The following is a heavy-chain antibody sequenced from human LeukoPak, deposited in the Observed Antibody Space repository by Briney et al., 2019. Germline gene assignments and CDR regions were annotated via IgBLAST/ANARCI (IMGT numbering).Heavy chain of an antibody. J-gene: IGHJ5*02. CDR3: AKGAGGFSYYNWFDP. D-gene: IGHD5-18*01. Sequence: SEPLSPPSPLSVAPITISPNSWGWIRHPPGKGREGMGSIYYSGTTHYSPSLESRVTISVDTSKNQFSLKLASVTAADTAIYYCAKGAGGFSYYNWFDPWGQGTLVTVSS. CDR1: VAPITISPNS. CDR2: IYYSGTT. V-gene: IGHV4-39*07.